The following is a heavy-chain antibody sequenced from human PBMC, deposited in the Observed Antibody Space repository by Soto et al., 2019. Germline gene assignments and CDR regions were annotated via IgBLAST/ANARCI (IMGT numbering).Heavy chain of an antibody. D-gene: IGHD6-6*01. J-gene: IGHJ4*02. V-gene: IGHV3-21*01. Sequence: EVQLVESGGGLVKPGGSLRLSCAASGFTFSSYSMNWVRQAPGKGLEWVSSISSSSSCIYYADSVKGRFTISRDNAKNSLYLQMNSLRAEDTAVYYCAGTRSSIAARGRFDYWGQGTLVTVSS. CDR2: ISSSSSCI. CDR1: GFTFSSYS. CDR3: AGTRSSIAARGRFDY.